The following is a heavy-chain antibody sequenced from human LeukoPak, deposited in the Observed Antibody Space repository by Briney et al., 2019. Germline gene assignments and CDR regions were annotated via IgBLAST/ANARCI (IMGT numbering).Heavy chain of an antibody. J-gene: IGHJ6*02. Sequence: ASVKVSCKASGYTFTSYYMHWVRQAPGQGLEWMGWINTNTGNPTYAQGFTGRFVFSLDTSVSTAYLQISSLKAEDTAVYYCARDHGDPYYYGMDVWGQGTTVTVSS. CDR2: INTNTGNP. CDR3: ARDHGDPYYYGMDV. D-gene: IGHD4-17*01. V-gene: IGHV7-4-1*02. CDR1: GYTFTSYY.